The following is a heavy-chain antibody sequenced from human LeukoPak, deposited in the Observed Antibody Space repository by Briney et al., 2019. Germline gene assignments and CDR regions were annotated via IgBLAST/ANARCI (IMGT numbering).Heavy chain of an antibody. D-gene: IGHD3-22*01. CDR1: GYTFSNYG. V-gene: IGHV1-18*01. CDR2: ISAYNGNT. CDR3: ARSHSGSLRAPFDY. Sequence: ASVKVSCKASGYTFSNYGIIWVRQAPGQGLEWMGWISAYNGNTNYAQKFQGRVTTTTETSTTTAYMELRSLTSGDTAVYYCARSHSGSLRAPFDYWGQGTLVTVSS. J-gene: IGHJ4*02.